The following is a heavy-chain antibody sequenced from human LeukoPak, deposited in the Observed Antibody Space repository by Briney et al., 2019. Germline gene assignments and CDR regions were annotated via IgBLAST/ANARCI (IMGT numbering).Heavy chain of an antibody. CDR1: GYTFTGYY. CDR2: INPNSGGT. Sequence: ASVQVSCKASGYTFTGYYLHWVRQAPGQGLEWMGWINPNSGGTNYAQKLQGRVTMTTDTSTSTAYMELRSLRSDDTAVYYCARDRSRYSGYDPPGMDVWGQGTTVTVSS. CDR3: ARDRSRYSGYDPPGMDV. V-gene: IGHV1-2*02. D-gene: IGHD5-12*01. J-gene: IGHJ6*02.